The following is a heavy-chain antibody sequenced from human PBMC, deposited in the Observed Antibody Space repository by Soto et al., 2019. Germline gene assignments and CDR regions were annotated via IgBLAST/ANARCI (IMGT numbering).Heavy chain of an antibody. J-gene: IGHJ4*02. D-gene: IGHD2-21*01. V-gene: IGHV3-23*01. CDR3: LRFASCGGDCEYDY. CDR2: ISSRDDRA. Sequence: EVQLLETGGGLVQPGGSLRLSCAASGFTFSTYGMSWVRQAPGMGLEWVSSISSRDDRAYYADSVKGRFTISRDNSRNTMYLQMNTLRADDTAVYYCLRFASCGGDCEYDYWGQGTLVTVSS. CDR1: GFTFSTYG.